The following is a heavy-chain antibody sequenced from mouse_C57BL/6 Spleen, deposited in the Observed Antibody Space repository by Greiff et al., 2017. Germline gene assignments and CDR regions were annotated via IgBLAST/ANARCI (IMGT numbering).Heavy chain of an antibody. J-gene: IGHJ4*01. CDR3: ARGDYDGAMDY. V-gene: IGHV5-17*01. D-gene: IGHD2-4*01. Sequence: EVKLMESGGGLVKPGGSLKLSCAASGFTFSDYGMHWVRQAPEKGLEWVAYISSGSSTIYYAATVKGRFTISRDNAKNTLFLQMTSLRSEDTAMYYCARGDYDGAMDYWGQGTSVTVSS. CDR1: GFTFSDYG. CDR2: ISSGSSTI.